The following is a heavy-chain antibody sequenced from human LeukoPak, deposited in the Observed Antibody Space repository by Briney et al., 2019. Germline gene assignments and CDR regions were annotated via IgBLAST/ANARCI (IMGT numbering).Heavy chain of an antibody. D-gene: IGHD3/OR15-3a*01. V-gene: IGHV3-30*02. J-gene: IGHJ6*03. CDR1: GLTFSSYG. CDR2: IRYDGSNE. Sequence: GGSLRLSCAASGLTFSSYGMHWVRQAPGKGLEWLAFIRYDGSNEYYADSVKGRFTISRDNSKNTLYLQMNSLRTDDTAVYYCEAVPGKVDFSYYYFYMDVWGKGTTVTVSS. CDR3: EAVPGKVDFSYYYFYMDV.